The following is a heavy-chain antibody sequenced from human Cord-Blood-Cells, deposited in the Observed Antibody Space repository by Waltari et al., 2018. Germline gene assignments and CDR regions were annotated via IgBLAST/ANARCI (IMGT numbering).Heavy chain of an antibody. Sequence: EVQLVESGGGLVKPGGSLRLSCAASGFTFSSYSMNWVRQAPGKGLEWVSSISSSSRYIYYADSVKGRFTISRDNAKNSLYLQMNSLRAEDTAVYYCARDPRSYSVRTIGYYYYMDVWGKGTTVTVSS. CDR3: ARDPRSYSVRTIGYYYYMDV. J-gene: IGHJ6*03. V-gene: IGHV3-21*01. D-gene: IGHD1-26*01. CDR2: ISSSSRYI. CDR1: GFTFSSYS.